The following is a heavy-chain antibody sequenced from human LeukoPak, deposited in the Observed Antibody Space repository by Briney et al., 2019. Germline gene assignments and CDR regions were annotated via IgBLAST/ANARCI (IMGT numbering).Heavy chain of an antibody. CDR3: ARGVVPASWFDP. V-gene: IGHV1-2*02. D-gene: IGHD2-2*01. CDR1: GYTFTGYY. CDR2: INPNSGGT. Sequence: ASVKVSCKASGYTFTGYYMHWVRQAPGQGLEWMGWINPNSGGTNYAQKFQGGVTMTRDTSISTAYMELSRLRSDDTAVYYCARGVVPASWFDPWGQGTLVTVSS. J-gene: IGHJ5*02.